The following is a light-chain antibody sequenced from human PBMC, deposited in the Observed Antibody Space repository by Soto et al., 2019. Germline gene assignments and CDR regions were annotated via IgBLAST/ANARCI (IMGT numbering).Light chain of an antibody. CDR1: QTVSSY. V-gene: IGKV3-11*01. CDR3: QQYGTSPLT. CDR2: DAS. Sequence: EIVLTQSPATLSLSPGERATLSCRASQTVSSYLLWYQQKPGQAPRLLIYDASNRASGTPARFSGSGSETDFTLTISSLEPEDFAVYYCQQYGTSPLTFGQGTNLEIK. J-gene: IGKJ2*01.